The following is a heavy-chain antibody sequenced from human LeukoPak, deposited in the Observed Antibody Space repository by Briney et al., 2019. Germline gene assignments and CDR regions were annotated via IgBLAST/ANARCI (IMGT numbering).Heavy chain of an antibody. Sequence: SETLSLTCTVSGGSISSYYWSWIRQPPGKGLEWIGYIYYSGSTNYNPSLKSRVTISVDTSKNQFSLKLSSVTAADTAVYYCARLSVAGYYFDYWGQGTLVTVSS. D-gene: IGHD6-19*01. V-gene: IGHV4-59*12. J-gene: IGHJ4*02. CDR1: GGSISSYY. CDR3: ARLSVAGYYFDY. CDR2: IYYSGST.